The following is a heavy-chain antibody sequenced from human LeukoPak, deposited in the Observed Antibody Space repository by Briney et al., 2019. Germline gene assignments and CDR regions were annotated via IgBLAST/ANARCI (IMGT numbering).Heavy chain of an antibody. CDR3: ARSRSVIAVAGTGYYFDY. CDR2: INPSGGST. J-gene: IGHJ4*02. Sequence: ASVKVSCKASGYTFTSYYMHWVRQAPGQGLEWMGIINPSGGSTSYAQKFQGRVTMTRDTSTSTVYMELSSLRSEDTAVYYCARSRSVIAVAGTGYYFDYWGQGTLVTVSS. V-gene: IGHV1-46*01. D-gene: IGHD6-19*01. CDR1: GYTFTSYY.